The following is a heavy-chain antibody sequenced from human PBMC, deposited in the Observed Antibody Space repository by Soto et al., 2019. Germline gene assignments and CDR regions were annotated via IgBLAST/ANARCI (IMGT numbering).Heavy chain of an antibody. CDR3: ASPSEVATSRFYFFTMDV. Sequence: GASVKVSCKASGYSFTSYDINWVRQATGQGLEWMGWMNPNSGDTGYAQKFQGRLTMTRDTSISTAYMELSSLRSEDTAIYYCASPSEVATSRFYFFTMDVWGQGTTVTVSS. V-gene: IGHV1-8*01. J-gene: IGHJ6*02. CDR2: MNPNSGDT. D-gene: IGHD5-12*01. CDR1: GYSFTSYD.